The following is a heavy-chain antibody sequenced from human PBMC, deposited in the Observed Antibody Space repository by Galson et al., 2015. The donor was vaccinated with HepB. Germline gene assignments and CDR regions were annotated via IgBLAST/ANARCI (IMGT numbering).Heavy chain of an antibody. CDR2: ISGTGDNT. CDR3: GSGPTRYTGWYRGLPKFFQH. J-gene: IGHJ1*01. CDR1: GFTFSTYA. Sequence: SLRLSCAASGFTFSTYAMSWVRQAPGKGLEWVSAISGTGDNTYYADSVKGRFTISRDNARNTLHLQMNSLRAEDTAVYYCGSGPTRYTGWYRGLPKFFQHWGQGTLITVSS. D-gene: IGHD6-19*01. V-gene: IGHV3-23*01.